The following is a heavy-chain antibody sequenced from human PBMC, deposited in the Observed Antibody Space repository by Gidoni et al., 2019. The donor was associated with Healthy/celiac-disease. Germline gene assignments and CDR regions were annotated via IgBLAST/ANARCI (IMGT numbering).Heavy chain of an antibody. CDR3: ARVPLPLWFGETPVGPDAFDI. V-gene: IGHV3-48*03. Sequence: EAQLVESGGGLVQPGGSLRLSCAASGFTFSSYEMNRVRQAPGKGLGWVSYISSSGSTIYYADSVKGRFTISRDNAKNSLYLQMNSLRAEDTAVYYCARVPLPLWFGETPVGPDAFDIWGQGTMVTVSS. J-gene: IGHJ3*02. D-gene: IGHD3-10*01. CDR1: GFTFSSYE. CDR2: ISSSGSTI.